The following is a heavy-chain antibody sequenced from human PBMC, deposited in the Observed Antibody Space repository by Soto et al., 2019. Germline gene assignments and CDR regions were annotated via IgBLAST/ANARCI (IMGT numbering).Heavy chain of an antibody. V-gene: IGHV6-1*01. Sequence: PSQTLSLTCAISGDSVSSNSAAWNWIRQSPSGGLEWLGRTYYRSRWYNDYAVSVRSRITINPDTSKSQFSLHLNSVTPEDTAVYYCAGTPSLQWYYMDAWGKGTTVTVSS. J-gene: IGHJ6*03. CDR1: GDSVSSNSAA. CDR3: AGTPSLQWYYMDA. D-gene: IGHD1-7*01. CDR2: TYYRSRWYN.